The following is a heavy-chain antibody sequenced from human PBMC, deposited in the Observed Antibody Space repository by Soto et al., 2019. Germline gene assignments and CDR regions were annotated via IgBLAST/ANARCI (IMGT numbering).Heavy chain of an antibody. CDR3: RAGSAVAEVRYYYYGMDV. V-gene: IGHV4-39*01. D-gene: IGHD6-19*01. Sequence: SETLSLTCTVSGGSISSSSYYWGWIRQPPGKGLEWIGSIYYSGSTYYNPSLKSRVTISVDTSKNQFSLKLSSVTAADTAVYYCRAGSAVAEVRYYYYGMDVWGQGTTVNVSS. J-gene: IGHJ6*02. CDR1: GGSISSSSYY. CDR2: IYYSGST.